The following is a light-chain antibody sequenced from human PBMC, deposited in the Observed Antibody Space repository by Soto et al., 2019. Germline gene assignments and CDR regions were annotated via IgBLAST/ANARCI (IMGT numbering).Light chain of an antibody. J-gene: IGKJ1*01. CDR2: AAS. CDR1: QDISNF. CDR3: QQSYSTPWT. Sequence: DIQLTQSPSFLSASVGDRVTINCRASQDISNFLAWYQQKPGKAPKLLIYAASTLQSGVPSTFSGSGSGTDFSLTISSLQPEDFATYYCQQSYSTPWTFGQGTKVDIK. V-gene: IGKV1-39*01.